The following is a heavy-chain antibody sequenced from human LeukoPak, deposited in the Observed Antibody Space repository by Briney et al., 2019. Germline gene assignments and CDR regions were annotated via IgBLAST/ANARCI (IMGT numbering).Heavy chain of an antibody. D-gene: IGHD6-6*01. Sequence: PSETLSLTCTVSGGSISSYYWSWIRQPPGKGLEWIGEINHSGSTNYNPSLKSRVTISVDTSKNQFSLKLSSVTAADTAVYYCARDGGSEYSSSPGFDYWGQGTLVTVSS. CDR1: GGSISSYY. CDR2: INHSGST. V-gene: IGHV4-34*01. CDR3: ARDGGSEYSSSPGFDY. J-gene: IGHJ4*02.